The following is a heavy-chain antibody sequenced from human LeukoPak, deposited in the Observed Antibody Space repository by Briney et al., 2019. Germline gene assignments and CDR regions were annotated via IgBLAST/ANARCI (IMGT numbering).Heavy chain of an antibody. Sequence: GGSLILSCAASGFTFSDYYMRWVRQAPGKGLEGVSYISRRGSTVYYADSVKGRFTISRDNAKNSLYLQMNSLRAEDTAVYYCARHLLGYMDVWGKGTTVTVSS. CDR2: ISRRGSTV. V-gene: IGHV3-11*01. J-gene: IGHJ6*03. CDR1: GFTFSDYY. CDR3: ARHLLGYMDV. D-gene: IGHD3-10*01.